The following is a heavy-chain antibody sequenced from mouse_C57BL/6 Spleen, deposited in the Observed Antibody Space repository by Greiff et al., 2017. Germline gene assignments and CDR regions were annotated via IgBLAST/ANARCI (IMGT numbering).Heavy chain of an antibody. D-gene: IGHD1-1*01. Sequence: QVHVKQSGAELVRPGASVTLSCKASGYTFTDYEMHWVKQTPVHGLEWIGAIDPETGGTAYNQKFKGKAILTADKSSSTAYMELRSLTSEDSAVYYCTRQGFTTVVATDDWGQGTTLTVSS. V-gene: IGHV1-15*01. CDR1: GYTFTDYE. CDR3: TRQGFTTVVATDD. CDR2: IDPETGGT. J-gene: IGHJ2*01.